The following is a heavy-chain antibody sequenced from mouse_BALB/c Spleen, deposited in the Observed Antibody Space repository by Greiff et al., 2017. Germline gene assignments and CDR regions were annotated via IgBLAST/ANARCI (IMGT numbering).Heavy chain of an antibody. CDR2: IYPYNGGT. V-gene: IGHV1S29*02. Sequence: VQLQQPGAELVKPGASVKISCTASGYTFTDYNMHWVKQSHGKSLEWIGYIYPYNGGTGYNQKFKSKATLTVDNSSSTAYMELRSLTSEDSAVYYCARADVYPLAYWGQGTLVTVSA. J-gene: IGHJ3*01. CDR3: ARADVYPLAY. CDR1: GYTFTDYN.